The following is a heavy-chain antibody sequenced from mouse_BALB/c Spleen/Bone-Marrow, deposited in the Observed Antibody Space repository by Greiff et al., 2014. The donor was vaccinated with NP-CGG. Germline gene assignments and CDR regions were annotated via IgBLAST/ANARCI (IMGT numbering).Heavy chain of an antibody. CDR1: GYSFTGYT. J-gene: IGHJ4*01. D-gene: IGHD2-4*01. V-gene: IGHV1-18*01. Sequence: EVQVVESGPELVKPGASMKISCKASGYSFTGYTMNWVKQSHGKNLEWIGLINPYNGGTSYNQKFKGKATLTVDKSSSTAYMELLSLTSEDSAVYYCARNNDYDEEDYAMDHWGQGTSVTVSS. CDR3: ARNNDYDEEDYAMDH. CDR2: INPYNGGT.